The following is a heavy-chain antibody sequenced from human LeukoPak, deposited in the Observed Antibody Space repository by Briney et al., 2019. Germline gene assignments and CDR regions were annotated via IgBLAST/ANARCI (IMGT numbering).Heavy chain of an antibody. CDR2: IYHSGST. J-gene: IGHJ4*02. CDR1: GGSISSSLYH. Sequence: SETLSLTCTVSGGSISSSLYHWGWIRQPPGKGLEWIGSIYHSGSTYYNPSLKSRVTISVDTSKNQFSLNLSSVTAADTAVYYCARGVARSSKFHFSYYFDYWGQGTLVTVSS. D-gene: IGHD6-6*01. V-gene: IGHV4-39*07. CDR3: ARGVARSSKFHFSYYFDY.